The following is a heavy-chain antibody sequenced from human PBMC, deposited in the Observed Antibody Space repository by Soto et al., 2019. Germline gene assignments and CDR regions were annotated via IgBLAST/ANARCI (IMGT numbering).Heavy chain of an antibody. D-gene: IGHD2-8*02. V-gene: IGHV4-59*08. Sequence: SETLSLTCTVSGGSISGHYWSWIRQPPGKGLEWVGYIYSSGSTYVRPSIKSRASMSVDPSKNQVSLRLTSVTATDTAVYYCARTPIGYCSGGTCSNWFDPWGQGTLVT. J-gene: IGHJ5*02. CDR2: IYSSGST. CDR3: ARTPIGYCSGGTCSNWFDP. CDR1: GGSISGHY.